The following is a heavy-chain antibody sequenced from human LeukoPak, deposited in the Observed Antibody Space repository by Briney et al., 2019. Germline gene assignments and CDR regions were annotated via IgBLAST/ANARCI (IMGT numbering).Heavy chain of an antibody. V-gene: IGHV4-34*01. CDR3: ARGFSVTSYFDY. J-gene: IGHJ4*02. CDR2: INHSGST. Sequence: SETLSLTCAVYGGSLSGYYWSWIRQPPGKGLEWIGEINHSGSTNYNPSLKSRVTISVDTSKNQFSLKLSSVTAADTAVYYCARGFSVTSYFDYWGQGTLVTVSS. CDR1: GGSLSGYY. D-gene: IGHD5-18*01.